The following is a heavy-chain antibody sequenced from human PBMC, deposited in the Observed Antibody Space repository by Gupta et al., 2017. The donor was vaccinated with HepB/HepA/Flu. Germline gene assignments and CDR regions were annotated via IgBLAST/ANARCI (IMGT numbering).Heavy chain of an antibody. Sequence: EVQLLASGGGLVQPGESVRLSCAASGFTFAGYVMHWVRKDPGKGLEWVSTMTGAGGHTFYADSVTGRVTISRDNSKGTLFLQMTSLRAEDTAVYYCARRGGEVGGAADAGGQGTMVSVSS. CDR1: GFTFAGYV. CDR2: MTGAGGHT. V-gene: IGHV3-23*01. CDR3: ARRGGEVGGAADA. J-gene: IGHJ5*02. D-gene: IGHD3-16*01.